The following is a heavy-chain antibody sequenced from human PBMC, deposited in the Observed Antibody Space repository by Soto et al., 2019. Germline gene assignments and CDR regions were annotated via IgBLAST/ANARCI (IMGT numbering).Heavy chain of an antibody. V-gene: IGHV1-69*06. Sequence: QVQLVQSGTELRKPGSSVKVSCKVSRGTFSSNAIRWLRQAPGQVLEWIGVIVPVLGSTTYSEKFQGRLTITADKSTSTAYMKVSSLRSDDTAVYYGARERRRWLLTGYDYYGMDVWGQGTTVIVSS. CDR1: RGTFSSNA. CDR3: ARERRRWLLTGYDYYGMDV. D-gene: IGHD3-9*01. J-gene: IGHJ6*02. CDR2: IVPVLGST.